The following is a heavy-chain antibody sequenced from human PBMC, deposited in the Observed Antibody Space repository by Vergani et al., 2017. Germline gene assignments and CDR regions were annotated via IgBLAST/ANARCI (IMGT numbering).Heavy chain of an antibody. V-gene: IGHV1-18*01. CDR2: ISAFNGNT. J-gene: IGHJ4*02. Sequence: QVQLVQSGDEVKKPGASVKVSCQSSGIPFTSQTFSWVRQAPGQGLEWLGWISAFNGNTVSAQRLQGRVTLTRDTSTSTTYVEERGLRSDDTAVYYCARNLRINMVRGAPPLGDWGQGTLVTVSS. CDR1: GIPFTSQT. CDR3: ARNLRINMVRGAPPLGD. D-gene: IGHD3-10*01.